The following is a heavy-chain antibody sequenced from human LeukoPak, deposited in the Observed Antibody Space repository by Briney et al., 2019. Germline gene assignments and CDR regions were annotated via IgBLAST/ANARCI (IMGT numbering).Heavy chain of an antibody. D-gene: IGHD3-9*01. V-gene: IGHV1-24*01. CDR1: GYTLTELS. Sequence: ASVKASCKVSGYTLTELSMHWVRQAPGKGLEWMGGFDPEDGETIYAQKFQGRVTMTEDTSTDTAYMELSSLRSEDTAVYYCATVEDILTGYYSFDYWGQGTLVTVSS. CDR2: FDPEDGET. J-gene: IGHJ4*02. CDR3: ATVEDILTGYYSFDY.